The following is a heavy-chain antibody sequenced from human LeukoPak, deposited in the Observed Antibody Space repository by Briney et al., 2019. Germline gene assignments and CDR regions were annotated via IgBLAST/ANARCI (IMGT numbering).Heavy chain of an antibody. V-gene: IGHV1-46*01. CDR3: ATDPGGIFGSWYSFDY. CDR2: INPSGGST. Sequence: ASVKVSCKASGYTFTSYDINWVRQAPGQGLEWMGIINPSGGSTSYAQKFQGRVTMTRDTSTSTVYMELSSLRSEDTAVYYCATDPGGIFGSWYSFDYWGQGTLVTVSS. J-gene: IGHJ4*02. CDR1: GYTFTSYD. D-gene: IGHD6-13*01.